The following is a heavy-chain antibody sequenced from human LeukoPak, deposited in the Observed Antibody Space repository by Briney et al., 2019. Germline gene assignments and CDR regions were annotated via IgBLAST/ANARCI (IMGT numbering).Heavy chain of an antibody. V-gene: IGHV4-59*13. D-gene: IGHD2-2*01. Sequence: SETLSLTCTVSDGSITSDYWSWIRQPPGKVLEWIGYIHYSGTSNYNPSLKGRVTISIDTSKNQFSLRLSSATAADTAVYYCATGGPSSKFLHYWGQGTLVTVSS. CDR2: IHYSGTS. CDR1: DGSITSDY. J-gene: IGHJ4*02. CDR3: ATGGPSSKFLHY.